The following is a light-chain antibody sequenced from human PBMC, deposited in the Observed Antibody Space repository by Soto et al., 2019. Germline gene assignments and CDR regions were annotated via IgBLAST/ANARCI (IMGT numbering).Light chain of an antibody. Sequence: EIVLTQSPATLSLSPGERATLSCRASQSVSSYLAWYQQKPGQAPRLLIYDASNRATGIPARFSGSGSGTDFTPTISSLEPEDFAVYYCHQYGSSPQTFGRGTKVDIK. J-gene: IGKJ1*01. CDR1: QSVSSY. CDR3: HQYGSSPQT. V-gene: IGKV3-11*01. CDR2: DAS.